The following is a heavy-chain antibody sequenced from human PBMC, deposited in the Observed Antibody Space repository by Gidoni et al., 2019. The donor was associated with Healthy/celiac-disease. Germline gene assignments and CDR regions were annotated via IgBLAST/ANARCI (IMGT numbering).Heavy chain of an antibody. CDR2: IYTSGST. V-gene: IGHV4-61*02. D-gene: IGHD6-19*01. J-gene: IGHJ4*02. Sequence: QVQLQESGPGLVKPSQTLSLTCTVPGGSISSGSYYWSWIRQPAGKGLEWIGRIYTSGSTNYNPSLKSRVTISVDTSKNQFSLKLSSVTAADTAVYYCARELSRLYSSGRGGDFDYWGQGTLVTVSS. CDR3: ARELSRLYSSGRGGDFDY. CDR1: GGSISSGSYY.